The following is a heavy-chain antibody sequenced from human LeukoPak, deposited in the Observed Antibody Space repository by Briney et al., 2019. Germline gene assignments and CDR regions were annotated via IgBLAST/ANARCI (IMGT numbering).Heavy chain of an antibody. CDR3: ARGTPPENYYDSSGPMDY. CDR2: IYYSGST. V-gene: IGHV4-59*01. J-gene: IGHJ4*02. D-gene: IGHD3-22*01. CDR1: GGSISSYY. Sequence: SETLSLTCTVSGGSISSYYWSWIRQPPGKGLEWIGYIYYSGSTNYNPSLKSRVTISVDTSKNQFSLKLSSVTAADTAVYYCARGTPPENYYDSSGPMDYWGQGTLVTVSS.